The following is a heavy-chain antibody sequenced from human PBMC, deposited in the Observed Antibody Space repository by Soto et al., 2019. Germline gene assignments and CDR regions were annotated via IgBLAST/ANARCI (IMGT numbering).Heavy chain of an antibody. CDR1: GGSISSSSYY. V-gene: IGHV4-39*01. CDR3: ARAGHILTGYYKNYYYGMDV. J-gene: IGHJ6*02. D-gene: IGHD3-9*01. Sequence: SETLSLTCTVSGGSISSSSYYWGWIRQPPGKGLEWIGSIYYSGSTYYNPSLKSRVTISVDTSKNQFSLKLSSVTAADTAVYYCARAGHILTGYYKNYYYGMDVWGQGTTVTVSS. CDR2: IYYSGST.